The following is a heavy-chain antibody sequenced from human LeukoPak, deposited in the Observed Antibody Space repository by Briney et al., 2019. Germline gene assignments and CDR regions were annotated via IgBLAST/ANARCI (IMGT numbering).Heavy chain of an antibody. CDR1: GFTFSSYE. V-gene: IGHV3-48*03. CDR2: ISSSGSTI. CDR3: ARGNYYHSSGYLDY. D-gene: IGHD3-22*01. J-gene: IGHJ4*02. Sequence: GGSLRLSCAASGFTFSSYEMNWVRQAPGKGLEWVSYISSSGSTIYYADSVKGRFTISRDNAKNSLYLQMNSLRAEDTAVYYCARGNYYHSSGYLDYWGQGTLVTVSS.